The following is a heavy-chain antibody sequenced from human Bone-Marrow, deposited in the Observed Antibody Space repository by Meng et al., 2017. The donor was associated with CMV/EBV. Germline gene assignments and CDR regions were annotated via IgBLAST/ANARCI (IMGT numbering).Heavy chain of an antibody. CDR2: INPNHDI. D-gene: IGHD6-19*01. Sequence: QGQLVQSGVEVKKPGASVKVSCKASGYTVTDYYLHWVRQAPGQWLEWIGWINPNHDINYAQTFQGRVTMTRDMSINTVYMELSRLTSDDTAVYYCARSSGWSRFDYWGLGTLVTVSS. CDR3: ARSSGWSRFDY. J-gene: IGHJ4*02. V-gene: IGHV1-2*02. CDR1: GYTVTDYY.